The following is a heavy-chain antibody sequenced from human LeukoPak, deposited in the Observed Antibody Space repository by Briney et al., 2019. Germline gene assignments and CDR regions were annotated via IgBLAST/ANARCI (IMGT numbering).Heavy chain of an antibody. CDR2: IWYDGSNK. CDR3: ARETRGYKTKYLQH. V-gene: IGHV3-33*01. CDR1: GFTFSSYG. Sequence: PGGSLRLSCAASGFTFSSYGMHWVRQAPGKGLEWVAVIWYDGSNKYYADSVKGRFTISRDNSKNTLYLQVNSLRAEDTAVYYCARETRGYKTKYLQHWGQGTLVTVSS. D-gene: IGHD5-24*01. J-gene: IGHJ1*01.